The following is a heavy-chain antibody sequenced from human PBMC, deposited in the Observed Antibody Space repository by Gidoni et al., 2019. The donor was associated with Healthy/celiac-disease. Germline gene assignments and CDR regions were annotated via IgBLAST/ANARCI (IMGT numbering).Heavy chain of an antibody. CDR3: ARVFVGAGGMDV. CDR1: GFPFSSYA. V-gene: IGHV3-64*01. D-gene: IGHD1-26*01. J-gene: IGHJ6*02. CDR2: ISSNGGST. Sequence: EVQLVESGGGLVQPGGSLRLSCAASGFPFSSYAMHWVRQAPGKGLEYVSAISSNGGSTYYANSVKGRFTISRDNSKNTLYLQMGSLRAEDMAVYYCARVFVGAGGMDVWGQGTTVTVSS.